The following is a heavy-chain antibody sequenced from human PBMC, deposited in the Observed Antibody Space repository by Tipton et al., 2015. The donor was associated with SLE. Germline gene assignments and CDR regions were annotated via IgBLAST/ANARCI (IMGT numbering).Heavy chain of an antibody. CDR2: IYAGGTFFASGST. D-gene: IGHD3-10*01. Sequence: TLSLTCTVSGGSISDSFWSWFRRPAGTGLEWIGRIYAGGTFFASGSTNYSPSLKSRVTMSVDTSKNQFSLKLSAVTAADTAVYYCARGPVYDGSGNAADFGYWGQRALVTVSS. V-gene: IGHV4-4*07. CDR1: GGSISDSF. CDR3: ARGPVYDGSGNAADFGY. J-gene: IGHJ4*02.